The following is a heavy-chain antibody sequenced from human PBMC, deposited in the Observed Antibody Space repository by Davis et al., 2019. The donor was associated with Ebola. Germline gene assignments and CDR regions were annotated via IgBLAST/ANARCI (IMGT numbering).Heavy chain of an antibody. Sequence: PGGSLRLSCAASGFTFSSYAMCWVRQALGKGLEWVSAISGSGGSTYYADSVKGRFTISRDNSKNTLYLQMNSLRAEDTAVYYCAKDLTPHYSNYGGRTFDYWGQGTLVNVSS. CDR1: GFTFSSYA. CDR2: ISGSGGST. V-gene: IGHV3-23*01. J-gene: IGHJ4*02. D-gene: IGHD4-11*01. CDR3: AKDLTPHYSNYGGRTFDY.